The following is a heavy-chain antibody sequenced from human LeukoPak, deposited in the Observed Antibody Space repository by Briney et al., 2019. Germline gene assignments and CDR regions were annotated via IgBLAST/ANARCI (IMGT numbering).Heavy chain of an antibody. Sequence: GGSLRLSCAASGFTFSSYSMNWVRQAPGKGLEWVSSISSSSSYIYYADSVKGRFTISRDNAKNSLYLQMNSLRAEDTAVYYCARAGQGTHDFWSGYYTTDYYYYYMDVWGKGTTVTVSS. CDR1: GFTFSSYS. V-gene: IGHV3-21*01. CDR2: ISSSSSYI. CDR3: ARAGQGTHDFWSGYYTTDYYYYYMDV. J-gene: IGHJ6*03. D-gene: IGHD3-3*01.